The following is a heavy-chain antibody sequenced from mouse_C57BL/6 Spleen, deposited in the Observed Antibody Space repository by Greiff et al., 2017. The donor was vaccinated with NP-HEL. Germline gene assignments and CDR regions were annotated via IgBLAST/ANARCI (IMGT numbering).Heavy chain of an antibody. J-gene: IGHJ3*01. CDR1: GFTFSSYA. CDR2: ISDGGSYT. V-gene: IGHV5-4*01. CDR3: ARGTEGFAY. Sequence: EVHLVESGGGLVKPGGSLKLSCAASGFTFSSYAMPWVRQTPEKRLEWVGNISDGGSYTYYPDNVKGRFTIYIDNGKNNLYLQMIHLKAEDTAMYYCARGTEGFAYWGQGTLVTVSA.